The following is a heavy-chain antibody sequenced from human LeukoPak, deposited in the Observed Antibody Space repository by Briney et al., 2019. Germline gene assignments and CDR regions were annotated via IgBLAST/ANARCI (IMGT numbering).Heavy chain of an antibody. D-gene: IGHD1/OR15-1a*01. CDR3: AREAEQAVLLS. CDR2: ISSNGVST. Sequence: KSGGSLRLSCAASGFTLSSYAMHWVRQAPGKGLEYVSAISSNGVSTYYANSVKGRFTISRDNSKNTLYLQMGSLRGEDMAVYYCAREAEQAVLLSWGQGTLVTVSS. CDR1: GFTLSSYA. J-gene: IGHJ5*02. V-gene: IGHV3-64*01.